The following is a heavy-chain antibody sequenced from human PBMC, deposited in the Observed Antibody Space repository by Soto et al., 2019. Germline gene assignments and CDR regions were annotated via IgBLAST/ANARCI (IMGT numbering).Heavy chain of an antibody. V-gene: IGHV1-69*01. CDR2: IIPIFSKT. D-gene: IGHD7-27*01. J-gene: IGHJ4*02. Sequence: QVQLVQSGAEVKELGSSVKVSCKTSGGTFTTSSFVWVRQGPGQGLEWMGGIIPIFSKTNFAPKFQGRVTFTADESTRTVYMDLSSLRSEDTAIYYCATDVVRSTGGDSWGQGTLVTVPS. CDR3: ATDVVRSTGGDS. CDR1: GGTFTTSS.